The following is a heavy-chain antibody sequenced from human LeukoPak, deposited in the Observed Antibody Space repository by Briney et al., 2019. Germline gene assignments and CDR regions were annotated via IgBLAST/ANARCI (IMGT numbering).Heavy chain of an antibody. V-gene: IGHV1-69*04. CDR3: ASNIVATIFQMPFDY. J-gene: IGHJ4*02. Sequence: SVTVSCKASGGTFSSYAIIWVRQAPGQGLEWMGRIIPILGIANYAQKFQGRVTITADKSTSTAYMELSSLRSEDTAVYYCASNIVATIFQMPFDYWGQGTLVTVSS. CDR1: GGTFSSYA. D-gene: IGHD5-12*01. CDR2: IIPILGIA.